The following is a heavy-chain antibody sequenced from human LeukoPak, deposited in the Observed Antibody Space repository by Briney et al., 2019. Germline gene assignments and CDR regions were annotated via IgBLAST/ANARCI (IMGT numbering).Heavy chain of an antibody. CDR2: VSSSGFST. CDR3: AKYGVDCSSTSCYPLYYMDV. V-gene: IGHV3-23*01. D-gene: IGHD2-2*01. J-gene: IGHJ6*03. Sequence: GGSLRLSCAVSGFTFNEYVMSWVRQAPGSGLEWVSAVSSSGFSTYYADSVKGRFTISRDNSKYTLFLQMNSLRAEDTAVYYCAKYGVDCSSTSCYPLYYMDVWGKGTTVTVSS. CDR1: GFTFNEYV.